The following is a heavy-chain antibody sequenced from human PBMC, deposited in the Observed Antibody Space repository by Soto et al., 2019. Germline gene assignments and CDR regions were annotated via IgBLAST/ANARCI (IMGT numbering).Heavy chain of an antibody. CDR2: IIPIFGTA. J-gene: IGHJ6*02. CDR1: GGTFSSYA. V-gene: IGHV1-69*13. D-gene: IGHD6-13*01. CDR3: ARATSPRYSSSDYYYGMDV. Sequence: GASVKVSCKASGGTFSSYAISWVRQAPGQGLELMGGIIPIFGTANHAQKFQGRVTITADESTSTAYMELSSLRSEDTAVYYCARATSPRYSSSDYYYGMDVWGQGTTVTVYS.